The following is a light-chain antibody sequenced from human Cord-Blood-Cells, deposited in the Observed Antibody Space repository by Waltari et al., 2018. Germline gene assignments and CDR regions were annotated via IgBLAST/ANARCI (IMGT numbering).Light chain of an antibody. Sequence: EIVCTQSPGTLSFSSGAGATHYYRASQSVSSYLDWYQQKPGQAPRLIIYDACNKATVIPARLRGSGSGTDFTLTISSLETEDFAVYYYQQRSNWITFGQGTRLEIK. J-gene: IGKJ5*01. CDR2: DAC. V-gene: IGKV3-11*01. CDR3: QQRSNWIT. CDR1: QSVSSY.